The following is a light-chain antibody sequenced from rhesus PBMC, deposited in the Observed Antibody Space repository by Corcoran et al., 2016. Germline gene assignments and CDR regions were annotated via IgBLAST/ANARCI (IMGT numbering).Light chain of an antibody. CDR3: QQHNSYPPT. CDR2: AAA. V-gene: IGKV1-33*02. J-gene: IGKJ4*01. Sequence: DIQMTQSPSSLSASVGDRVTITCQASQGISSWLAWYQQKPGKAPKLLICAAAKLQSGVPSRCSGSGSGTDFTLTIRSLQPEAFATYYCQQHNSYPPTFGGGTKVEIK. CDR1: QGISSW.